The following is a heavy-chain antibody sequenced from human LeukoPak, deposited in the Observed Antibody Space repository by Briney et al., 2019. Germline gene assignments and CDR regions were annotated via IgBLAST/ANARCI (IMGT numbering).Heavy chain of an antibody. D-gene: IGHD3-22*01. J-gene: IGHJ4*02. Sequence: GESLKISCKGFGYSFTSYWIGWVRQMPGEGLEWMGIIYPGDSDTKYSPSFQGQVTISADESISAAYLQWTTLKASDTAMYYCVRRQYFDSSGYGIDYWGQGTLVTVSS. CDR2: IYPGDSDT. V-gene: IGHV5-51*01. CDR3: VRRQYFDSSGYGIDY. CDR1: GYSFTSYW.